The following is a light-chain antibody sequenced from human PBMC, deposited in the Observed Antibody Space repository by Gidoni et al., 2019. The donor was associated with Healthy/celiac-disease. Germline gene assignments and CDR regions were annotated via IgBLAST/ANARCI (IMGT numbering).Light chain of an antibody. CDR3: SSYTSSSSSRV. CDR2: DFS. V-gene: IGLV2-14*01. Sequence: QSALTQPASVSGSPGQSITISCTGTSSDVGGYNDVSWYQQPPGKAPKPMIYDFSNRPSGVSNRFSGSKSGNTASLTISGLQAEDEADYYCSSYTSSSSSRVFGGGTKLTVL. J-gene: IGLJ2*01. CDR1: SSDVGGYND.